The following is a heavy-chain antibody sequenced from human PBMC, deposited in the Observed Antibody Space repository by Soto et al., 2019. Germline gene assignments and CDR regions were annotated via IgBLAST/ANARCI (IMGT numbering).Heavy chain of an antibody. CDR1: GFTFSSYA. D-gene: IGHD3-3*01. CDR3: AKDATTYYDFWSGYYIDY. CDR2: ISGSGGST. V-gene: IGHV3-23*01. Sequence: EVQLLESGGGLVQPGGSLRLSCAASGFTFSSYAMSWVRQAPGKGPEWVSAISGSGGSTYYADSVKGRFTISRDNSKNTLYLQMNSLRAEDTAVYYCAKDATTYYDFWSGYYIDYWGQGTLVTVSS. J-gene: IGHJ4*02.